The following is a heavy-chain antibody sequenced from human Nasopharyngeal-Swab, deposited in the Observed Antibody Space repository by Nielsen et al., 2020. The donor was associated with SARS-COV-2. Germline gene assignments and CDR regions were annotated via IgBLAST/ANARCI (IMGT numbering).Heavy chain of an antibody. Sequence: GSLRLSCDVFGASFSSYYWTWIRQPPGKELEWIGEFKYGGSSNYNPSLKSRVTMSLDTSKNQFYLELSSVTAADTAVYYCARGAPSSYWFDPWGQGTLVTVSS. D-gene: IGHD3-16*01. CDR2: FKYGGSS. CDR3: ARGAPSSYWFDP. V-gene: IGHV4-34*10. J-gene: IGHJ5*02. CDR1: GASFSSYY.